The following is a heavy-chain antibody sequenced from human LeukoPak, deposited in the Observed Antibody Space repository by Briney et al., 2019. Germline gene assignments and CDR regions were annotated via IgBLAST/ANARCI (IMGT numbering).Heavy chain of an antibody. V-gene: IGHV4-59*01. CDR1: GGSMSSYY. CDR2: IYYSGNT. J-gene: IGHJ4*02. CDR3: ARGQYYDSSGYPLVDV. D-gene: IGHD3-22*01. Sequence: NPSETLSLTCTVSGGSMSSYYWSWIRQPPGKGLEWIGHIYYSGNTNYNPSLKSRVTISVDTSKNQFSLKLSSVTAADTAVYYCARGQYYDSSGYPLVDVWGQGTLVTVSS.